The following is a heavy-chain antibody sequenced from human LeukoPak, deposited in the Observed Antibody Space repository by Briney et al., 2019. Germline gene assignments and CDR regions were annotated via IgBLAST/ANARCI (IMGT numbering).Heavy chain of an antibody. V-gene: IGHV1-18*01. CDR3: ARGVKYYYDGSGYSPEGFDY. D-gene: IGHD3-22*01. CDR1: VYTFTIYG. Sequence: GASVKVSFKASVYTFTIYGISWVRQAPGQGLEWMGWISAYNGNTNYAQKLQGRVTMTTDTSTSTAYMELRSLRSDDTAVYYCARGVKYYYDGSGYSPEGFDYWGQGTLVTVSS. J-gene: IGHJ4*02. CDR2: ISAYNGNT.